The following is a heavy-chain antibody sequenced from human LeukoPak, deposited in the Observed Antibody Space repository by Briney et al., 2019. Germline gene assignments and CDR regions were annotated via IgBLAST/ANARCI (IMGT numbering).Heavy chain of an antibody. D-gene: IGHD3-10*01. V-gene: IGHV3-7*01. J-gene: IGHJ4*02. CDR2: IKQDETEK. Sequence: GGSLRLSCAASGFTFNSYWMNWVRQAPGKGLEWVANIKQDETEKYYVDSVKGRFTISRDNAKNSLYLQINSLRAEDTAVYYCARDFSGEFDYWGQGTLVTVSS. CDR1: GFTFNSYW. CDR3: ARDFSGEFDY.